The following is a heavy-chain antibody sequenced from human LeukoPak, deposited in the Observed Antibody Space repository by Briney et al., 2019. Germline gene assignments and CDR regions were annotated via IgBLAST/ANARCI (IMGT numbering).Heavy chain of an antibody. Sequence: SETLSFTCTVSGGSISSGGYYWSWIRQHPGKGLEWIGYIYYSGSTYYNPSLKSRVTISVDTSKNQFSLKLSSVTAADTAVYYCARAAGGYSNYPDYWGQGTLVTVSS. CDR2: IYYSGST. CDR3: ARAAGGYSNYPDY. CDR1: GGSISSGGYY. J-gene: IGHJ4*02. D-gene: IGHD4-11*01. V-gene: IGHV4-31*03.